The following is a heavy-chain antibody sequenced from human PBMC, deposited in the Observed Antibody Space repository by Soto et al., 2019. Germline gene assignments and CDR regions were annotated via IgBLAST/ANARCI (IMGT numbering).Heavy chain of an antibody. CDR1: GFTFSTYS. J-gene: IGHJ4*02. Sequence: PGGSLRLSCAASGFTFSTYSMNWVRQAPGKGLEWVSSISGSTVYTYYADSVKGRFTISRDNAKNSMYLQMNSLRAEDTAVYYCARDYRPYDSWGQGTLVTVSS. D-gene: IGHD3-16*02. CDR3: ARDYRPYDS. CDR2: ISGSTVYT. V-gene: IGHV3-21*01.